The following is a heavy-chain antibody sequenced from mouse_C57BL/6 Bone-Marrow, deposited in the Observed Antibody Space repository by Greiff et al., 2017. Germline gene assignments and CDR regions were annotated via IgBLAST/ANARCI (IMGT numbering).Heavy chain of an antibody. Sequence: QVQLKQSGAELARPGASVKLSCKASGYTFTSYGISWVKQRTGQGLEWIGEIYPRSGNTYYNEKFKGKATLTADKSSSTAYMELRSLTSEDSAVYFCARSITTVVAGGYFDYWGQGTTLTVSS. CDR2: IYPRSGNT. CDR3: ARSITTVVAGGYFDY. J-gene: IGHJ2*01. D-gene: IGHD1-1*01. CDR1: GYTFTSYG. V-gene: IGHV1-81*01.